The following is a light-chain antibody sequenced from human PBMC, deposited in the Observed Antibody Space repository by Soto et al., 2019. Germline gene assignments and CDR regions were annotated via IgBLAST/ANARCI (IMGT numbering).Light chain of an antibody. Sequence: IRLTHSPSSLSASVGDRVTITCRASQGISGYLAWYQQKPGKAPKLLIYAASTLQSGVPSRFSGSGSGTDFTLTISSLQPEDFATYYCQQLDSYVFGPGTKMDIK. CDR2: AAS. J-gene: IGKJ3*01. CDR3: QQLDSYV. CDR1: QGISGY. V-gene: IGKV1-9*01.